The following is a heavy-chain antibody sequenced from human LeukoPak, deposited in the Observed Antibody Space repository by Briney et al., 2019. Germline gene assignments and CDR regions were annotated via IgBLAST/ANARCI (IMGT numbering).Heavy chain of an antibody. Sequence: GASVKVSCKASGYTFTGYYMHWVRQAPGQGLEWMGWINPNSGGTNYAQKFQGRVTMTRDTSISTAYMELSRLRSDDTAVYYCARNDILTPYGMDVWGQGTTVTVSS. D-gene: IGHD3-9*01. CDR1: GYTFTGYY. CDR3: ARNDILTPYGMDV. CDR2: INPNSGGT. J-gene: IGHJ6*02. V-gene: IGHV1-2*02.